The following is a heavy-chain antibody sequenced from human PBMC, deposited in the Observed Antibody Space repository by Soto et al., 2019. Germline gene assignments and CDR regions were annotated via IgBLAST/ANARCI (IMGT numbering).Heavy chain of an antibody. Sequence: QVQLQESGPGLVKPSGTLSLTCAVSGGSISSSNWWSWVRQPPGKGLEWIGEIYHSGSTNYNPSLKSRVTISVDKSKNQFSLKLSSVTAADTAVYYCASTRGYSSGRGWAGYKGYWGQGTLVTVSS. CDR1: GGSISSSNW. J-gene: IGHJ4*02. V-gene: IGHV4-4*02. CDR2: IYHSGST. CDR3: ASTRGYSSGRGWAGYKGY. D-gene: IGHD6-19*01.